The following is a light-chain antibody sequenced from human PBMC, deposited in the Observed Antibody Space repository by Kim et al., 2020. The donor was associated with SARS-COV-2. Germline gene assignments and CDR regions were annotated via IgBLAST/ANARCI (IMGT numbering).Light chain of an antibody. CDR1: QSVSSS. J-gene: IGKJ1*01. CDR2: AAS. V-gene: IGKV3-15*01. CDR3: QQYNSWPLT. Sequence: EVVMTQSPAALSVRPGERAILSCWASQSVSSSLAWYQKKPGQAPRLLIYAASARATGIPARFSGGGSGTEFTLTISSLQSEDFALYYCQQYNSWPLTFGQGTKVDIK.